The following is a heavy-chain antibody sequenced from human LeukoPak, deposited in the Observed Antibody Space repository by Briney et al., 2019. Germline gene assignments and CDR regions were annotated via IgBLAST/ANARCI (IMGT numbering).Heavy chain of an antibody. D-gene: IGHD3-10*01. Sequence: GASVKVSCKASGYTFSNYDINWVRQATGQGLEWVGYMNPNRGNTVYAQNFQGRVTITTDTSTSTAYMELSNLRAEDTAVYYCAKDRVLLWFGELSEDYWGQGTLVTVSS. CDR3: AKDRVLLWFGELSEDY. J-gene: IGHJ4*02. CDR1: GYTFSNYD. V-gene: IGHV1-8*03. CDR2: MNPNRGNT.